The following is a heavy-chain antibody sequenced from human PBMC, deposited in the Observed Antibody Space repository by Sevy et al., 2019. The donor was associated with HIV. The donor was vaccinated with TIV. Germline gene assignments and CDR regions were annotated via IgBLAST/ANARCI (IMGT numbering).Heavy chain of an antibody. Sequence: GGSLRLSCAASGFTFSSYWMSWVRQAPGKGLEWVANIKQDGSEKYYVDSVKGRFTISRDNAKNSLYLQMNSMRAEDTAVYYCARALYNENPPYFDYWGQGTLVTVSS. J-gene: IGHJ4*02. V-gene: IGHV3-7*03. CDR2: IKQDGSEK. CDR1: GFTFSSYW. D-gene: IGHD1-20*01. CDR3: ARALYNENPPYFDY.